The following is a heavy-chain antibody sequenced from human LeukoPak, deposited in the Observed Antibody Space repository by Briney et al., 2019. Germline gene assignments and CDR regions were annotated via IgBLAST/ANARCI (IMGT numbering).Heavy chain of an antibody. CDR3: AKPSASRYCSGGSCYLPFDY. Sequence: PGGSLRLSCVVSGFTFNNHWMSWVRQAPGKGLEWVSAISGSGGSTYYADSVKGRFTISRDNSKNTLYLQMNSLRAEDTAVYYCAKPSASRYCSGGSCYLPFDYWGQGTLVTVSS. D-gene: IGHD2-15*01. CDR2: ISGSGGST. CDR1: GFTFNNHW. V-gene: IGHV3-23*01. J-gene: IGHJ4*02.